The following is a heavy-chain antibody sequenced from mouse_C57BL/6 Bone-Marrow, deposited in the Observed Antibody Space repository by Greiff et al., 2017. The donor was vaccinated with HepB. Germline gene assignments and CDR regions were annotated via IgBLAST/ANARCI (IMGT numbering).Heavy chain of an antibody. V-gene: IGHV7-1*01. Sequence: EVNLVESGGGLVQSGRSLRLSCATSGFTFSDFYMEWVRQAPGKGLEWIAASRNKANDYTTEYSASVKGRFIVSRDTSQSILYLQMNALRAEDTAIYYCARDAGGSSSRSSFYWYFDVWGTGTTVTVSS. CDR3: ARDAGGSSSRSSFYWYFDV. CDR1: GFTFSDFY. J-gene: IGHJ1*03. D-gene: IGHD1-1*01. CDR2: SRNKANDYTT.